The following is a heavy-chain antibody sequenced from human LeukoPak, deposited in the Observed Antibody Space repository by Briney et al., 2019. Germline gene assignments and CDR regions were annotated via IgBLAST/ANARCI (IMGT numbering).Heavy chain of an antibody. D-gene: IGHD1-1*01. CDR2: ISYDGSNK. V-gene: IGHV3-30-3*01. CDR3: ARDRGAYNLDAFDI. J-gene: IGHJ3*02. CDR1: GFTFSSYA. Sequence: PGRSLRLSCAASGFTFSSYAMHWVRQAPGKGLEWVAVISYDGSNKYYADSVKGRFTISRDNSKNTLYLQMNSLRAEDTAVYYCARDRGAYNLDAFDIWGQGTMVTVSS.